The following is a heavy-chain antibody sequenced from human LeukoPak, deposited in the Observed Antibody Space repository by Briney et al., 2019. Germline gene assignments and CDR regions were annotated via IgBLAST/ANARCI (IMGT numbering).Heavy chain of an antibody. V-gene: IGHV1-46*01. CDR2: INPSGGST. CDR1: GYTFTGYY. CDR3: AREVADGTAPFDY. J-gene: IGHJ4*02. Sequence: AASVKVSCKASGYTFTGYYMHWVRQAPGQGLEWMGWINPSGGSTSYAQKFQGRVTMTRDMSTSTVYMELSSLRSEDTAVYYCAREVADGTAPFDYWGQGTLVTVSS. D-gene: IGHD2-15*01.